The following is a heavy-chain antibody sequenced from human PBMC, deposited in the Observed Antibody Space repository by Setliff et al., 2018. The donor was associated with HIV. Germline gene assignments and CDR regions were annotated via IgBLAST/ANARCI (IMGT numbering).Heavy chain of an antibody. D-gene: IGHD4-17*01. CDR1: GFTFSSYY. CDR2: ISSSASSI. V-gene: IGHV3-11*04. J-gene: IGHJ4*02. CDR3: AKGGTTVLDY. Sequence: GGSLRLSCAPSGFTFSSYYMTWVRQAPGKGLEWVAYISSSASSIYYADSVKGRFIVSRDNAKNTLYPQMNSLRAEDTAVYYCAKGGTTVLDYWGQGTLVTVSS.